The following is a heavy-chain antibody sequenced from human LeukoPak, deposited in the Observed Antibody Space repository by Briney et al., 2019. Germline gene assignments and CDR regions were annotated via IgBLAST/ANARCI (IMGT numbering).Heavy chain of an antibody. V-gene: IGHV3-48*04. CDR1: GFTFNSYN. D-gene: IGHD1-1*01. Sequence: GGSLRLSCAASGFTFNSYNMNWVRQAPGKGLEWVSYISRSSNVIYYTDSVKGRFTISRDNANNSLYLQMNRLRAEDTAVYYCARDFDTNTRYDAFDLWGQGTMVTVSS. J-gene: IGHJ3*01. CDR3: ARDFDTNTRYDAFDL. CDR2: ISRSSNVI.